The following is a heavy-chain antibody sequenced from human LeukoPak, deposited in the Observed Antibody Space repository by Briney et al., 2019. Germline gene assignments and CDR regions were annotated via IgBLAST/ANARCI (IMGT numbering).Heavy chain of an antibody. J-gene: IGHJ4*02. CDR3: SIESGHFCAFAY. D-gene: IGHD2/OR15-2a*01. CDR1: GGSLSGTNL. Sequence: ASETLSLTCGVSGGSLSGTNLWSWVRQPPGQGLEWIGEISLAGQTNYSPSLNGRVTMSLDKSSNQLSLHLTSVTAADTATYFCSIESGHFCAFAYSGQGTLVIVSS. V-gene: IGHV4/OR15-8*02. CDR2: ISLAGQT.